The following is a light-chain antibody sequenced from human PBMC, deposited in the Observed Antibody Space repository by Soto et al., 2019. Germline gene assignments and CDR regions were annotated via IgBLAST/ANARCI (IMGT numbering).Light chain of an antibody. CDR1: SSNIGAGYD. V-gene: IGLV1-40*01. CDR2: GNG. CDR3: QSYDSSLSGWV. J-gene: IGLJ3*02. Sequence: QYVLTQAPSVSGAPGQRVTISCTGSSSNIGAGYDVHWYQQLPGTAPKLLIYGNGNRPSGVPDRFSGSKSGTSASLAITGLQAEDETDYYCQSYDSSLSGWVFGGGTKLTVL.